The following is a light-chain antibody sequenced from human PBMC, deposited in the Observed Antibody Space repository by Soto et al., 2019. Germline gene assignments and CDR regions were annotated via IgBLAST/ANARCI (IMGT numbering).Light chain of an antibody. CDR1: QGISSW. J-gene: IGKJ4*01. CDR2: AAS. V-gene: IGKV1-12*01. CDR3: QQAYSLPIT. Sequence: DIQMTQSPSSVSASVGDRVTITCRASQGISSWLVWYQQKPGKAPKALIYAASSLQSGVPSRFSGSGSGTDFALPMSSLQPEDVASYYCQQAYSLPITFGGGTEVEIK.